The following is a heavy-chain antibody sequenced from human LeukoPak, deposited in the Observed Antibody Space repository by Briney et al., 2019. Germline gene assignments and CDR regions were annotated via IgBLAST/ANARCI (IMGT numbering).Heavy chain of an antibody. CDR2: INHSGST. D-gene: IGHD2-15*01. J-gene: IGHJ5*02. Sequence: SETLTLTCAVYIEPFSGYYWSWPRHPPGKGQEWTGEINHSGSTNYNPSLKSRVTISVDTSKNQYSLKLSSVTAADTAVYYCARLAAQNWFDPWGQGTLVTVSS. CDR3: ARLAAQNWFDP. V-gene: IGHV4-34*01. CDR1: IEPFSGYY.